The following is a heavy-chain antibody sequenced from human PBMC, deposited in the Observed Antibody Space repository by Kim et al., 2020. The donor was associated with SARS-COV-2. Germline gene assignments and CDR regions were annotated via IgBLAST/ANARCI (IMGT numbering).Heavy chain of an antibody. J-gene: IGHJ6*02. D-gene: IGHD2-15*01. Sequence: GRFTISRDNSKSTLYLQMNSLRAEDTAVYYCANRRQLFRGGHYYYYGMDVWGQGTTVTVSS. V-gene: IGHV3-30*02. CDR3: ANRRQLFRGGHYYYYGMDV.